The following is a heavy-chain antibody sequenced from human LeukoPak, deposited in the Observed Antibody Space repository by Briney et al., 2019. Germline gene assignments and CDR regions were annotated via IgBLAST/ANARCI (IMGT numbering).Heavy chain of an antibody. CDR3: ARVNLWLSMGIDY. D-gene: IGHD5-18*01. J-gene: IGHJ4*02. Sequence: PSQTLSPTCTVSGGSISSYYWSWIRQPPGKGLEWIGYIYYSGSTNYNPSLKSRVTISVDTSKNQFSLKLSSVTAADTAVYYCARVNLWLSMGIDYWGQGTLVTVSS. CDR2: IYYSGST. V-gene: IGHV4-59*01. CDR1: GGSISSYY.